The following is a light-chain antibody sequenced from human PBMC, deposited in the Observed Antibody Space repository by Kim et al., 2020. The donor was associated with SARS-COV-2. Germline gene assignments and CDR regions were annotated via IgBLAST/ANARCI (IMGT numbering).Light chain of an antibody. CDR2: DAS. CDR1: QSVSSY. V-gene: IGKV3-11*01. Sequence: EIVLTQSPDTLSLSPGERATLSCRASQSVSSYLAWYQQKPGQAPRLLIYDASNRATGIPARFSGSGSGTDFTLTISSLEPEDFAVYYCERSSKWPPLPFGGGTKVDIK. J-gene: IGKJ4*01. CDR3: ERSSKWPPLP.